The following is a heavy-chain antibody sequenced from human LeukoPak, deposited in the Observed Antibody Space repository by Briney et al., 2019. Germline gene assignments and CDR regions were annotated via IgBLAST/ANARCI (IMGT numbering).Heavy chain of an antibody. CDR1: GFIFSSYG. D-gene: IGHD1-1*01. V-gene: IGHV3-33*01. Sequence: GRSLRLSCAASGFIFSSYGMHWVRQAPGKGLEWVAVIWSDASNTYYTDSVKGRFTISRDNSRNTLYLQMNSLRAEDTAVYYCARTYNIRYFDTWGQGTLVTVSS. J-gene: IGHJ4*02. CDR3: ARTYNIRYFDT. CDR2: IWSDASNT.